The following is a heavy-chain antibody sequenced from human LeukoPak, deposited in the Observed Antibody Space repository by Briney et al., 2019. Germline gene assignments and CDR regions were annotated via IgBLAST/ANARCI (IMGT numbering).Heavy chain of an antibody. CDR3: AKSGYSNGWYAIDY. Sequence: GGSLRLSCAASGFTFDDYAMHWVRQAPGKGLEWVSGISWNSGSIDYADSLKGRFSISRDNARNSLFLQMNSLRTEDMVFYCWAKSGYSNGWYAIDYWGQGTLVTVSS. J-gene: IGHJ4*02. D-gene: IGHD6-19*01. V-gene: IGHV3-9*03. CDR1: GFTFDDYA. CDR2: ISWNSGSI.